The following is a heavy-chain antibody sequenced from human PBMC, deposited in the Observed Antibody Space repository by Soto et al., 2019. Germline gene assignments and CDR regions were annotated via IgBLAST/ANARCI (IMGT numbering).Heavy chain of an antibody. CDR3: AREGGEASDGLYYFDS. Sequence: PSETLSLTCTLSGGSTSSDNYWSWIRQPPGKGLEWIGHIYYSWNTDYNPSLKSRLAITIDTSKNQFSLKLSSVTAADTAVYFCAREGGEASDGLYYFDSWGQGSLVTVSS. V-gene: IGHV4-30-4*01. CDR2: IYYSWNT. CDR1: GGSTSSDNY. D-gene: IGHD3-16*01. J-gene: IGHJ4*02.